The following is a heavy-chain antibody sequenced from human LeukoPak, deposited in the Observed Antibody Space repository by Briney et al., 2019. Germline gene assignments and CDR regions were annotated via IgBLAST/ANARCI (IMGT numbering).Heavy chain of an antibody. CDR3: ARDHIRYDSSGYPNY. V-gene: IGHV1-18*01. D-gene: IGHD3-22*01. Sequence: GASVKVSCKASGYTFTSYGISWVRQAPGQGLEWMGWISAYNGNTNYAQKLQGRVTMTTDTSTSTAYMELRSLRSDDTAVYYCARDHIRYDSSGYPNYWGQGTLVTVSS. CDR1: GYTFTSYG. CDR2: ISAYNGNT. J-gene: IGHJ4*02.